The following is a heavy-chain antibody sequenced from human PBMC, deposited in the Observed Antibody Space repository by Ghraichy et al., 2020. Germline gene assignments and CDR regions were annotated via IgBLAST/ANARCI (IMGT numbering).Heavy chain of an antibody. V-gene: IGHV4-34*01. CDR3: AREDNWNYESVWDY. D-gene: IGHD1-7*01. Sequence: SETLSLTCAVYGGSFSGYYWSWIRQPPGKGLEWIGEINHSVSTNYNPSLKSRVTISVDTSKNQFSLKLSSVTAADTAVYYCAREDNWNYESVWDYWGQGTLVTVSS. CDR2: INHSVST. J-gene: IGHJ4*02. CDR1: GGSFSGYY.